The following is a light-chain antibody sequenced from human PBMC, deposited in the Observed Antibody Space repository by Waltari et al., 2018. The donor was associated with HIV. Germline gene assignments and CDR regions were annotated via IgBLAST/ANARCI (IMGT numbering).Light chain of an antibody. CDR1: QSIDSW. CDR3: QQYKSYSPSS. V-gene: IGKV1-5*03. Sequence: DIQMTQSPSTLSASVGDTVSITSRASQSIDSWLAWYQQKPGKAPKLLIYKASNLESGVPPSCSVIGSGTEFTLTITSLLPDDFATYYCQQYKSYSPSSFGQGTRLEIK. CDR2: KAS. J-gene: IGKJ2*01.